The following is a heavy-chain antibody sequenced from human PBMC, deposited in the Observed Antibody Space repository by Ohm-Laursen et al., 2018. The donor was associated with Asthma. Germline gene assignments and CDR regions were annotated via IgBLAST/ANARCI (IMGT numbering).Heavy chain of an antibody. CDR2: ISGSGGST. CDR1: GFTFSSYA. Sequence: SLRLSCTASGFTFSSYAMSWVRQAPGKGLEWVSAISGSGGSTYYADSAKGRFTISRDNSKNTLYLQMNSLRAEDTAVYYCAKIFGYYYDSSGYYYADWYFDLWGRGTLVTVSS. CDR3: AKIFGYYYDSSGYYYADWYFDL. V-gene: IGHV3-23*01. D-gene: IGHD3-22*01. J-gene: IGHJ2*01.